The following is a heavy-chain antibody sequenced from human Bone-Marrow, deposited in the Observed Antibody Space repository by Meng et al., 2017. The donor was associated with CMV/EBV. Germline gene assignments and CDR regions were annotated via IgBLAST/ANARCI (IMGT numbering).Heavy chain of an antibody. CDR3: ARESRSGYTNWFDP. CDR2: VYDTWRT. Sequence: SETLSLTCTASGGSVNSDAYYWSWIRQPPGKGLEWIGHVYDTWRTNYNPSLKSRVTIAVDTSKNQFSLKLCSVTAAVTAVYYCARESRSGYTNWFDPWGQGTLVTVSS. D-gene: IGHD3-22*01. J-gene: IGHJ5*02. CDR1: GGSVNSDAYY. V-gene: IGHV4-61*08.